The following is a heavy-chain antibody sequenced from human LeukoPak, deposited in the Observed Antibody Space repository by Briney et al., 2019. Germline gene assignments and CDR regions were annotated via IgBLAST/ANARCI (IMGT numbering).Heavy chain of an antibody. CDR2: IKPNSGGT. CDR1: GYTFTAYY. Sequence: GASVTVSFKASGYTFTAYYIHWVGQAPGQGLEWMGWIKPNSGGTNYAQKFQGRVTLTRDTSITTAYMELSRLRSDDTAVYYCAKARGLYCSSTSCYECDVWGKGTTVTVSS. J-gene: IGHJ6*04. V-gene: IGHV1-2*02. D-gene: IGHD2-2*01. CDR3: AKARGLYCSSTSCYECDV.